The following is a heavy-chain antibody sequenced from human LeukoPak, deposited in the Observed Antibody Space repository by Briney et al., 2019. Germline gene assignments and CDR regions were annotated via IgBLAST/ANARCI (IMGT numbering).Heavy chain of an antibody. CDR3: ARGPSWPLYSSSSGGYYYYYMDV. Sequence: GGSLRLSCAVSGFSFRSYAMHWVRQAPGKGLEWVAVISKDGTNDHYADSVKGRFTISRDNSKNTLYLQMNSLRAEDTAVYYCARGPSWPLYSSSSGGYYYYYMDVWGKGTTVTVSS. D-gene: IGHD6-6*01. CDR2: ISKDGTND. CDR1: GFSFRSYA. V-gene: IGHV3-30-3*01. J-gene: IGHJ6*03.